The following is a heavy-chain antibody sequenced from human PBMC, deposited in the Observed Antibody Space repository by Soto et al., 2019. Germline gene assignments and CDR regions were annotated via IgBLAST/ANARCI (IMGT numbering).Heavy chain of an antibody. CDR3: ARDSGDYATFGFDY. V-gene: IGHV1-2*02. D-gene: IGHD4-17*01. CDR2: INPNSGGT. CDR1: GYTFTGYY. Sequence: ASVKVSCKTSGYTFTGYYMHWVRQAPGQGLEWMGWINPNSGGTNYAQEFQGRVTMTRDTSISTAYMELSRLRSDDTAVYYCARDSGDYATFGFDYWGQGTLVTVYS. J-gene: IGHJ4*02.